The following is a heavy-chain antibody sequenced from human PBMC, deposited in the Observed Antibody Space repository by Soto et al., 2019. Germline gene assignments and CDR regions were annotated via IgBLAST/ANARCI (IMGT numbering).Heavy chain of an antibody. CDR2: IGSTI. CDR1: GFSLSAYS. D-gene: IGHD6-13*01. CDR3: ARDGVAPGGDLDY. J-gene: IGHJ4*02. V-gene: IGHV3-48*02. Sequence: EVQLVESGGDLVQPGGSLRLSCAASGFSLSAYSMNWVRQAPGKGLEWVSYIGSTIYYADSVKGRFTISRDFAKNSLFLQMNSLRDEDTAVYYCARDGVAPGGDLDYWGQGTLVTVSS.